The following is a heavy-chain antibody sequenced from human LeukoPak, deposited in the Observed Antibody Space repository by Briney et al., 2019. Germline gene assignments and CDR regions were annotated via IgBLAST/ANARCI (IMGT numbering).Heavy chain of an antibody. CDR2: INQSGST. Sequence: SETLSLTCAVYGGSFSNHYWNWIRQPPGKGLEWIGEINQSGSTNYNPSLKSRVTISIDTSKNQFSLKLTSVTAGDTAVYYCAKSNGYGLIDIWGQGTMVTVSS. V-gene: IGHV4-34*01. CDR3: AKSNGYGLIDI. J-gene: IGHJ3*02. CDR1: GGSFSNHY. D-gene: IGHD3-22*01.